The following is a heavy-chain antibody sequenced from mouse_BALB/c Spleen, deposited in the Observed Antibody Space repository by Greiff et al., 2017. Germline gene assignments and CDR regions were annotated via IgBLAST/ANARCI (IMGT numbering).Heavy chain of an antibody. Sequence: DVKLQESGPGLVKPSQSLSLTCSVTGYSITSGYYWNWIRQFPGNKLEWMGYISYDGSNNYNPSLKNRISITRDTSKNQFFLKLNSVTTEDTATYYCARGDDYEGVPYWGQGTLVTVSA. CDR3: ARGDDYEGVPY. D-gene: IGHD2-4*01. J-gene: IGHJ3*01. V-gene: IGHV3-6*02. CDR2: ISYDGSN. CDR1: GYSITSGYY.